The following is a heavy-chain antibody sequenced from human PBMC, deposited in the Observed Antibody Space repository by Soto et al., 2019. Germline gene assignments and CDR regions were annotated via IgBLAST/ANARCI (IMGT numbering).Heavy chain of an antibody. D-gene: IGHD1-26*01. CDR2: ISSSSSTI. J-gene: IGHJ5*02. V-gene: IGHV3-48*01. Sequence: PGGSLRLSYAASGFTFSTYSMHWVRQAQGKGLEWVSYISSSSSTIFYTDSVKGRVTISRGNSGDALDLQMHSLRAEDTGVYYCAKGLSRSIVPWLDLWGQGTLVTVSS. CDR3: AKGLSRSIVPWLDL. CDR1: GFTFSTYS.